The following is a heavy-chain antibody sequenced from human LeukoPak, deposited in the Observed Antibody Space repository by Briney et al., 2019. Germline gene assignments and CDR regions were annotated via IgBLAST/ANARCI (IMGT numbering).Heavy chain of an antibody. CDR1: GFTFSSYA. CDR3: ARAGGDCSSTSCLTSGFDY. V-gene: IGHV3-30*04. D-gene: IGHD2-2*01. J-gene: IGHJ4*02. CDR2: ISYDGSNK. Sequence: GGSLRLSCAASGFTFSSYAMHWVRQAPGKGLEWVAVISYDGSNKYYADSVKGRFTISRDNSKNTLYLQMHSLRAEDTAVYYCARAGGDCSSTSCLTSGFDYWGQGTLVTVSS.